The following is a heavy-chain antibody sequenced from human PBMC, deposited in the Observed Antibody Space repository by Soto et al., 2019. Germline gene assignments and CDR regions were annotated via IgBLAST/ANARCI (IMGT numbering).Heavy chain of an antibody. CDR3: ARRKRRSSSSWFDP. J-gene: IGHJ5*02. CDR2: MNPNSGNT. Sequence: QVQLVQSGAEVKKPGASVKVSCKASGYTFTSYDINWVRQATGQGLEWMGWMNPNSGNTGYAQKFQGRVTMARNTSISTAYMELSSLRSEDTAVYYCARRKRRSSSSWFDPWGQGTLVTVSS. CDR1: GYTFTSYD. V-gene: IGHV1-8*01. D-gene: IGHD6-6*01.